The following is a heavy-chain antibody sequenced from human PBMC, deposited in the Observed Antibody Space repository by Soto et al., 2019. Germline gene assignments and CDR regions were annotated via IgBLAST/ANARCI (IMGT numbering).Heavy chain of an antibody. CDR3: ARDFDDVLLWFT. CDR1: GFTFSSYG. CDR2: IWYDGSNK. V-gene: IGHV3-33*01. Sequence: QVQLVESGGGVVQPGRSLRLSCAASGFTFSSYGMHWVRQAPGKGLEWVAVIWYDGSNKYYADSVKGRFTISRDNSKNTLYLQMNSLRAEDTAVSYCARDFDDVLLWFTWGQGTLVTVSS. D-gene: IGHD3-10*01. J-gene: IGHJ5*02.